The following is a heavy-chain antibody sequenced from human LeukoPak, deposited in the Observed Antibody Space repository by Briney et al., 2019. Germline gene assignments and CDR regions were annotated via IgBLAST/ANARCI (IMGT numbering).Heavy chain of an antibody. J-gene: IGHJ4*02. D-gene: IGHD6-6*01. CDR1: GFTFSSYA. V-gene: IGHV3-30-3*01. CDR2: ISYDGSNK. CDR3: ARDHRIAARYFDY. Sequence: TGGSLRLSCAASGFTFSSYAMHWVRQAPGKGLEWVAVISYDGSNKYYADSVKGRFTISRDNSKNTLYLQMNSLRAEDTAVYYCARDHRIAARYFDYWGQGTLVTVSS.